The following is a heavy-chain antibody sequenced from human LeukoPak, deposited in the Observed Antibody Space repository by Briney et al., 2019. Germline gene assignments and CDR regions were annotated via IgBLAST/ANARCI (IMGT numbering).Heavy chain of an antibody. CDR1: GYTFTSYA. CDR3: AREGAYDSSGYYYVGYLFDY. Sequence: ASVKVSCKASGYTFTSYAMHWVRQAPGQRLEWMGWINAGNGNTKYSQKFQGRVTITRDTSASTAYMELSSLRSEDTAVYYCAREGAYDSSGYYYVGYLFDYWGQGTLVTVSS. V-gene: IGHV1-3*01. D-gene: IGHD3-22*01. CDR2: INAGNGNT. J-gene: IGHJ4*02.